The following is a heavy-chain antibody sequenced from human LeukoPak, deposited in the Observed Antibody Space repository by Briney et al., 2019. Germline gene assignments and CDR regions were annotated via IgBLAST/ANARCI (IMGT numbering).Heavy chain of an antibody. D-gene: IGHD3-10*01. Sequence: GGSLRLSCEASGFTFSSHWMHWVRQVPGKGLVWVARIRRDENEIDYADSVKGRFTISRDNAKNTLYLQMNSLRVEDTAVYFCARGHVPGSTRHWDFWGQGTLVTVSS. J-gene: IGHJ4*02. CDR1: GFTFSSHW. CDR2: IRRDENEI. V-gene: IGHV3-74*01. CDR3: ARGHVPGSTRHWDF.